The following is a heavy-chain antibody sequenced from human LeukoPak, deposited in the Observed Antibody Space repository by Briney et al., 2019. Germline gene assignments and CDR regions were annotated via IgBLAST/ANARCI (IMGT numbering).Heavy chain of an antibody. V-gene: IGHV3-21*04. CDR3: AKAILTGSYRGYFDY. J-gene: IGHJ4*02. CDR2: ISGSSSYI. Sequence: GGSLRLSCAASGFNLSSYSMNWVRQAPGKGLEWVSSISGSSSYIYYADSVKGRFTISRDNSKNTLYLQMNSLGAEDTAVYYCAKAILTGSYRGYFDYWGQGTLVTVSS. CDR1: GFNLSSYS. D-gene: IGHD3-9*01.